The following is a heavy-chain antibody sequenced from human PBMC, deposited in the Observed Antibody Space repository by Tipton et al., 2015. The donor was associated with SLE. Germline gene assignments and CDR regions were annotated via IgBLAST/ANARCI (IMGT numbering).Heavy chain of an antibody. Sequence: SLRLSCVASGFTFGDYAMHWVRQAPGKGLEWVSSITWNSGKIDFADSVKGRFFISRDNAKNSLYLQMNSLRAEDTAFYYCARDSAASGPNWFDPWGQGTLVTVSS. CDR1: GFTFGDYA. V-gene: IGHV3-9*01. D-gene: IGHD6-13*01. CDR3: ARDSAASGPNWFDP. CDR2: ITWNSGKI. J-gene: IGHJ5*02.